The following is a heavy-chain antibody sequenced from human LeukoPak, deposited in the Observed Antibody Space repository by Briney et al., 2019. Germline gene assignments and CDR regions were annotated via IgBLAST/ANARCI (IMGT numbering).Heavy chain of an antibody. D-gene: IGHD3-16*02. CDR3: ARGDPHDYVWGSYRWDAFDI. CDR2: IYYSGST. J-gene: IGHJ3*02. V-gene: IGHV4-59*01. Sequence: SETLSLTCTVSGGSISSYYWSWIRQPPGRGLEWIGYIYYSGSTNYNPSLKSRVTISVDTSKNQFSLKPSSVTAADTAVYYCARGDPHDYVWGSYRWDAFDIWGQETMVTVSS. CDR1: GGSISSYY.